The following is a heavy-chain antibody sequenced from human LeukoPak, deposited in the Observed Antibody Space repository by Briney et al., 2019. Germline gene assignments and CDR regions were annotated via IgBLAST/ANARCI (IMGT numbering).Heavy chain of an antibody. V-gene: IGHV3-7*03. J-gene: IGHJ5*02. D-gene: IGHD5-18*01. CDR3: ASLDTAKQPLANH. CDR2: IKEDRGRE. CDR1: GLIVSNHW. Sequence: PGGSLRLSCVASGLIVSNHWMSWVRQAPGKGLEWVANIKEDRGREYYMDSVKGRFTISKDSAKNSLYLQMNGLRVEDTAMYYCASLDTAKQPLANHWGQGTLVTVSS.